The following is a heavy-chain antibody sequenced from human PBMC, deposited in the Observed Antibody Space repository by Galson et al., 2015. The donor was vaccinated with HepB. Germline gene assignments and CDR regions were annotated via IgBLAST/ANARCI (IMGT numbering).Heavy chain of an antibody. V-gene: IGHV3-21*01. CDR1: GFTFSSYS. D-gene: IGHD6-19*01. Sequence: SLRLSCAASGFTFSSYSMNWVRQAPGKGLEWVSSITTNSNYIYYADSVKGRFTISRGNAKNSLYLQMNSLRAEDTAVYYCARVLGGGWYWFDPWGQGTLVIVSS. J-gene: IGHJ5*02. CDR2: ITTNSNYI. CDR3: ARVLGGGWYWFDP.